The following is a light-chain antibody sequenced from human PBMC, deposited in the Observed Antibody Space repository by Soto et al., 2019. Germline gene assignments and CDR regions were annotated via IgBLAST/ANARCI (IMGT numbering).Light chain of an antibody. V-gene: IGKV1-5*03. CDR1: QTINSW. J-gene: IGKJ1*01. Sequence: DIQMTQSPSTLSASVGDRVTITCRASQTINSWLAWYQQKPGKAPKLXXYKASYLQSWVPSTFSGSGSGTEFTLTISSLQPDDFATYYGQQYKSYSSWTFGQGTKVDIK. CDR3: QQYKSYSSWT. CDR2: KAS.